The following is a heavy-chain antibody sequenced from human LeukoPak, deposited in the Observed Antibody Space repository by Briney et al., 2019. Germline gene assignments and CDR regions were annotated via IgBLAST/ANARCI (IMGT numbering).Heavy chain of an antibody. CDR3: AQLIVVVPAATGY. CDR1: GFTFSSYA. CDR2: ISGRDSTT. D-gene: IGHD2-2*01. J-gene: IGHJ4*02. Sequence: PGGSLRLSCAASGFTFSSYAMSWVRQAPGKGLEWVSGISGRDSTTYYADSVKGRFTISRDNAKNSLYLQMNSLRAEDTAVYYCAQLIVVVPAATGYWGQGTLVTVSS. V-gene: IGHV3-23*01.